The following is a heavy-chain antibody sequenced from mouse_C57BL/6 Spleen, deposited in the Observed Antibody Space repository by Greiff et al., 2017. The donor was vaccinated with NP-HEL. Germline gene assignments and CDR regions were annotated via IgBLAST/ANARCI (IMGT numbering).Heavy chain of an antibody. D-gene: IGHD4-1*01. CDR2: IDPSDSYT. CDR1: GYTFTSYW. Sequence: QVQLQQPGAELVMPGASVKLSCKASGYTFTSYWMHWVKQRPGQGLEWIGEIDPSDSYTNYNQKFKGKSTLTVDKSSSTAYMQLSSLTSEDSAVYYGARLGGTVWFAYWGQGTLVTVSA. CDR3: ARLGGTVWFAY. J-gene: IGHJ3*01. V-gene: IGHV1-69*01.